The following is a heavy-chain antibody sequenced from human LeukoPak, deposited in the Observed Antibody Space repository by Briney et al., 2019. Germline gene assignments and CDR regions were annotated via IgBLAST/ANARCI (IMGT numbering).Heavy chain of an antibody. CDR1: GGTFSSYA. V-gene: IGHV1-69*13. CDR2: IIPIFGTA. J-gene: IGHJ4*02. Sequence: ASVKVSCKASGGTFSSYAISWVRQAPGQGLEWMGGIIPIFGTANYAQKFQGRVTITADESTSTAYVELSSLRSEDTAVYYCARAPDYYDSSGYMYYFDYWGQGTLVTVSS. CDR3: ARAPDYYDSSGYMYYFDY. D-gene: IGHD3-22*01.